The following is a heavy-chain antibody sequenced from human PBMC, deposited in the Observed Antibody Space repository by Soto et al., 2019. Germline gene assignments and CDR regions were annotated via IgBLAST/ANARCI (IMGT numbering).Heavy chain of an antibody. CDR3: AKDRQMGGYCTNGVCQALYYGMDV. CDR2: ISGSGGST. CDR1: GFTFSSYA. D-gene: IGHD2-8*01. V-gene: IGHV3-23*01. J-gene: IGHJ6*02. Sequence: GGSLRLSCAASGFTFSSYAMSWVRQAPGKGLEWVSAISGSGGSTYYADSVKGRFTISRDNSKNTLYLQMNSLRAEDTAVYYCAKDRQMGGYCTNGVCQALYYGMDVWGQGTTVTVSS.